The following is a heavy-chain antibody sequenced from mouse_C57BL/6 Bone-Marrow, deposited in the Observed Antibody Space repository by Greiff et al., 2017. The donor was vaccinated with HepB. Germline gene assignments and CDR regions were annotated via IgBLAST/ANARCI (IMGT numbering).Heavy chain of an antibody. Sequence: VQLQQSGAELVKPGASVKMSCKASGYTFTSYWITWVKQRPGQGLEWIGDIYPGSGSTNYNEKFKSKATLTVDTSSSTAYMQLSSLTSEDSAVYYCARGGDSHYAMDYWGQGTSVTVSS. V-gene: IGHV1-55*01. CDR2: IYPGSGST. CDR1: GYTFTSYW. J-gene: IGHJ4*01. CDR3: ARGGDSHYAMDY. D-gene: IGHD2-13*01.